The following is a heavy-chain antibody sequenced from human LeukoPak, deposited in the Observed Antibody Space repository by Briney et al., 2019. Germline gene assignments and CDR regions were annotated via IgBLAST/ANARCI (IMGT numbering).Heavy chain of an antibody. D-gene: IGHD1-7*01. J-gene: IGHJ4*02. CDR2: ICYDGSKK. CDR3: ARDPSRTIDY. Sequence: GGSLRLSCAASGFTFSNCGIHWVRQAPGKGLEWVAAICYDGSKKCYADSVKGRFTISRYNSKNTASLLWSSLRAADTSVYYCARDPSRTIDYWGQGTLVTVSS. V-gene: IGHV3-33*01. CDR1: GFTFSNCG.